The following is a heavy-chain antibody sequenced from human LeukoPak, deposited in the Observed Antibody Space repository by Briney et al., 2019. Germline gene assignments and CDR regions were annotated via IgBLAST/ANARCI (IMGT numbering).Heavy chain of an antibody. V-gene: IGHV3-74*01. CDR2: INSDASIT. J-gene: IGHJ6*02. CDR3: ARAWGSQWSMDV. D-gene: IGHD2-8*01. CDR1: GFTLSDYW. Sequence: GGSLRLSCAASGFTLSDYWMHWVRQGPGKGLVWVSRINSDASITDSADSVTGRFTISRDNAKNTLYLQMNSLRAADTAVYYCARAWGSQWSMDVWGQGTTVTVSS.